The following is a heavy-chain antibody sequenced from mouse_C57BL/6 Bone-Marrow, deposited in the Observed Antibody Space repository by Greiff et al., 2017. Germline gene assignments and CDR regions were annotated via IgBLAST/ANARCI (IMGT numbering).Heavy chain of an antibody. V-gene: IGHV1-4*01. CDR2: INPRRGYT. D-gene: IGHD4-1*01. Sequence: VQLQQSGAELARPGASVKMSCKASGYTFTSYTMHWVQQRPGQGLEWIGYINPRRGYTKYNQKFKDKATLTADKSSRTAYVQVSSLTSEDSAVYYCARSRTGGYWGQGTTLTVSS. J-gene: IGHJ2*01. CDR3: ARSRTGGY. CDR1: GYTFTSYT.